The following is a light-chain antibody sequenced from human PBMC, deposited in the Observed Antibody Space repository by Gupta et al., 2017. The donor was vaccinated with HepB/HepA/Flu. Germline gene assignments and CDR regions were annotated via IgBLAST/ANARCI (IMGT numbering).Light chain of an antibody. Sequence: DIQMTQSPSSLSASVGDRVTITCRGSQSISSYLNWYQQKPGKAPKLLIYAASSLQSGVPSGFSGSGSGTDFTLTISSLQPEAFATYYCQQRYSTPLTFGQGTKVEIK. CDR3: QQRYSTPLT. CDR1: QSISSY. J-gene: IGKJ1*01. CDR2: AAS. V-gene: IGKV1-39*01.